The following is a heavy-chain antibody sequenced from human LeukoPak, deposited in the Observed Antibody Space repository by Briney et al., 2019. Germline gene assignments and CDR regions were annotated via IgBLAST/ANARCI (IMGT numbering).Heavy chain of an antibody. CDR1: GFTFSSYA. Sequence: PGGSLRLSCAASGFTFSSYAMSWVRQAPGKGLEWVSAISGSGGSTYYADSVKGRFTISRDNSKNTLYLQMNSLRAEDSAVYYCARDLDSRVSYYFDYWGQGTLVTVSS. V-gene: IGHV3-23*01. J-gene: IGHJ4*02. D-gene: IGHD6-6*01. CDR3: ARDLDSRVSYYFDY. CDR2: ISGSGGST.